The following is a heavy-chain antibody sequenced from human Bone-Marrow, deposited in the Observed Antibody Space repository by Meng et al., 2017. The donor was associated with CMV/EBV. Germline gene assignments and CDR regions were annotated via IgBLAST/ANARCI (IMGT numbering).Heavy chain of an antibody. CDR3: ARDREYCSSTSCYFTPNGFDP. D-gene: IGHD2-2*01. CDR1: GFTFSSYA. J-gene: IGHJ5*02. V-gene: IGHV3-30*04. Sequence: GGSLRLSCAASGFTFSSYAMHWVRQAPGKGLEWVAVISYDGSNKDYADSVKGRFTISRDNSKNTLYLQMNSLRAEDTAVYYCARDREYCSSTSCYFTPNGFDPWGQGTLVTVSS. CDR2: ISYDGSNK.